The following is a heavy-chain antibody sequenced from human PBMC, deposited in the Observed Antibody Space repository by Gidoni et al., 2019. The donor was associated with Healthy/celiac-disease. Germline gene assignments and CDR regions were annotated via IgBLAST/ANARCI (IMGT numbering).Heavy chain of an antibody. V-gene: IGHV3-23*01. D-gene: IGHD2-15*01. CDR3: AKNSGVYPNWFDP. J-gene: IGHJ5*02. CDR1: GFTFSSYA. CDR2: ISASGGGT. Sequence: EVQLLESGGGVVQPGGSLRLSCAASGFTFSSYAMSWVRRAPGKGLEWVSSISASGGGTYYADSVKGGFTISRDNSKNTLYLQMHSLRAEDAAAYYCAKNSGVYPNWFDPWGQGTLVTVSS.